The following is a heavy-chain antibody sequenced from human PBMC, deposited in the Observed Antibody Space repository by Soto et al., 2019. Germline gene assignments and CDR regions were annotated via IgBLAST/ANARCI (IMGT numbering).Heavy chain of an antibody. CDR3: AKDFSRDSFSQNTSCGGDCYTPDS. J-gene: IGHJ4*02. CDR1: GVPFDKYA. V-gene: IGHV3-23*01. D-gene: IGHD2-21*02. Sequence: GGSLRLSGEASGVPFDKYAMSWVRQAPGKGLEGVSAISGGSPKEVYAEAVNCRFTISRDNSKNTLFLEMNSLRDDAAALYSCAKDFSRDSFSQNTSCGGDCYTPDSWGQGTQVNVS. CDR2: ISGGSPKE.